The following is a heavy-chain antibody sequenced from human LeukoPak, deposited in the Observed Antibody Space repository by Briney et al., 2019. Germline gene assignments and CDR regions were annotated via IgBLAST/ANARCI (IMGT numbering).Heavy chain of an antibody. CDR1: GGSINDYH. D-gene: IGHD3-10*01. CDR2: IYYSGST. J-gene: IGHJ1*01. CDR3: ARGYYDSGTYSGYFQH. Sequence: SETLSLTCTVSGGSINDYHWNWIRQPPGKGLEWIGYIYYSGSTNYNPSLKSRVTISVDTSKTRFSLRLSSVTAADTAVYYCARGYYDSGTYSGYFQHWGQGTLVTVSS. V-gene: IGHV4-59*01.